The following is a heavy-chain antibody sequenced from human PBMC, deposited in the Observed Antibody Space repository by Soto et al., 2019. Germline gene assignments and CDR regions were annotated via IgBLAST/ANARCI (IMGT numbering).Heavy chain of an antibody. CDR2: ICPGDFDT. Sequence: KISYKCAGYSCSSYMSWWLQEIAGKGLDWMGIICPGDFDTRYSPSFQDQVTISDDKSISTAYLQWSSLKAADTAMFFCSRHRITGTQVHVFDHWC. J-gene: IGHJ5*02. V-gene: IGHV5-51*07. D-gene: IGHD1-1*01. CDR1: GYSCSSYM. CDR3: SRHRITGTQVHVFDH.